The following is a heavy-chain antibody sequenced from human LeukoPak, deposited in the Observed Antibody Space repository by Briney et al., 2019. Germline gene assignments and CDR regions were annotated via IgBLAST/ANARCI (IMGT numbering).Heavy chain of an antibody. D-gene: IGHD1-1*01. V-gene: IGHV3-74*01. J-gene: IGHJ3*02. CDR1: GFTLSNYY. CDR3: ATNPRTDFDI. CDR2: ITSDGSGT. Sequence: GGSLRLSCTASGFTLSNYYIHWVRQAPGKGPVWVARITSDGSGTNYADCVKGRFTISRDNAKNTVYLQMNRLRAEDTAVYYCATNPRTDFDIWGQGTMVTVSS.